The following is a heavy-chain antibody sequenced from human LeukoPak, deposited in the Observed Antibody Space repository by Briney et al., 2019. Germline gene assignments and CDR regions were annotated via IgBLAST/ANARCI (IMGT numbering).Heavy chain of an antibody. J-gene: IGHJ6*02. CDR3: ARDHQNVVVTAISYYYGMDV. CDR1: GFTFSSYG. D-gene: IGHD2-21*02. Sequence: GGSLRLSCAASGFTFSSYGMHWVRQAPGKGLEWVAVIWYDGSNKYYADSVKGRFTISRDNSKNTLYLQMNSLRAEGTAVYYCARDHQNVVVTAISYYYGMDVWGQGTTVTVSS. CDR2: IWYDGSNK. V-gene: IGHV3-33*01.